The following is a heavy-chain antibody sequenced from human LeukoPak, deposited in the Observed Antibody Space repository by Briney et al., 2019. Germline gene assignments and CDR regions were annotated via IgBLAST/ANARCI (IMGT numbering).Heavy chain of an antibody. D-gene: IGHD3-9*01. Sequence: GGSLRLSCAASGFTSSSYSMNWVRQAPGKGLEWVSSISSIRSYIYYADSVKGRFTISRDNAKNSLYLQMNSLRAEDTAVYYCASDYYDIVTGYADFDYWGQGTLVTVSS. V-gene: IGHV3-21*01. CDR2: ISSIRSYI. CDR1: GFTSSSYS. J-gene: IGHJ4*02. CDR3: ASDYYDIVTGYADFDY.